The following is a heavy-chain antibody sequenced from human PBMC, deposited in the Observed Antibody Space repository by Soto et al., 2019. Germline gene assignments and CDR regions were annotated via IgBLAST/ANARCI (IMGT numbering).Heavy chain of an antibody. CDR3: ARDHDSSGWYDAFDI. Sequence: GGSLRLSCAASGFTFSSYAMHWVRQAPGKGLEYVSAISSNGGSTYYANSVKGRFTISRDNSKNSLYLQMNSLRDEDTAVYYCARDHDSSGWYDAFDIWGQGTMVTVSS. J-gene: IGHJ3*02. CDR2: ISSNGGST. CDR1: GFTFSSYA. V-gene: IGHV3-64*01. D-gene: IGHD6-19*01.